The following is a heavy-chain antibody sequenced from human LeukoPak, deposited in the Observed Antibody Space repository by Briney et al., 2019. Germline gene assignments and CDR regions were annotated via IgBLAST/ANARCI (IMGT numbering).Heavy chain of an antibody. CDR2: ISSDGDST. D-gene: IGHD3-22*01. CDR1: GFTFGDYA. Sequence: GGSLRLSCAASGFTFGDYAMHWVRQAPGKGLEFVSDISSDGDSTFYANSVKGRFSISRDNAKNTLFLQMGSLRTEDTAVYYCANARYDSSGYPAAFDYWGQGTLVTVSS. J-gene: IGHJ4*02. CDR3: ANARYDSSGYPAAFDY. V-gene: IGHV3-64*01.